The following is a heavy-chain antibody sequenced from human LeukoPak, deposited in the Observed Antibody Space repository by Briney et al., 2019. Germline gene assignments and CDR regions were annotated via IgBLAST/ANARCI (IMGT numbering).Heavy chain of an antibody. V-gene: IGHV1-24*01. CDR3: ATERFGPNWNYPTLPLT. Sequence: ASVKVSCKVSGYTLTELSMHWVRQAPGKGLEWMGGFDPEDGETIYAQKFQDRVTMTEDTSTDTAYMELSSLRSEDTAVYYCATERFGPNWNYPTLPLTWGQGTLVTVSS. CDR1: GYTLTELS. J-gene: IGHJ4*02. D-gene: IGHD1-7*01. CDR2: FDPEDGET.